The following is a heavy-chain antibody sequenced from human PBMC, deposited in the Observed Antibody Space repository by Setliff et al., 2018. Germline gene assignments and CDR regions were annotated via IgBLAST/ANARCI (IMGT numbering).Heavy chain of an antibody. CDR1: GYTFTSHY. Sequence: ASVKVSCKASGYTFTSHYMHWVRQAPGLGLEWMGTINPSSGRTSYAQKFQSRVTMTRDTSTSTVYRDMSSLRSEDTAVYYCARDVVPYHYEGAFDIWGQGTMVTVSS. V-gene: IGHV1-46*01. CDR3: ARDVVPYHYEGAFDI. J-gene: IGHJ3*02. CDR2: INPSSGRT. D-gene: IGHD3-22*01.